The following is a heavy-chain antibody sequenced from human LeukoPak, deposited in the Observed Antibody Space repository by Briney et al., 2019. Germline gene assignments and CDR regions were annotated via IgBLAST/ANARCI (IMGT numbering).Heavy chain of an antibody. CDR3: AKDLYYYDTNAYHFDWFDP. J-gene: IGHJ5*02. Sequence: SETLSLTCTVSGGSISSYYWSWIRQPPGKGLEWIGYIYNSGSPNYNPSLKSRVTMSVDTSKNQFSLKLSSVTAADTAVYYCAKDLYYYDTNAYHFDWFDPWGQGTLVTVSS. D-gene: IGHD3-22*01. CDR1: GGSISSYY. CDR2: IYNSGSP. V-gene: IGHV4-59*01.